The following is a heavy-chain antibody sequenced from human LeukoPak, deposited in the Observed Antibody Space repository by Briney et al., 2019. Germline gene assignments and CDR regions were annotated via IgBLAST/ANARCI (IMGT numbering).Heavy chain of an antibody. CDR3: ASCSAAGLYYFDY. CDR1: GFTFSSYA. J-gene: IGHJ4*02. Sequence: QPGGSLRLSCAASGFTFSSYAMSWVRQAPGKGLEWVAVISYDGSNKYYADSVKGRFTISRDNSKNTLHLQMNSLRAEDTAIYYCASCSAAGLYYFDYWGQGTLVTVSS. CDR2: ISYDGSNK. V-gene: IGHV3-30-3*01. D-gene: IGHD6-13*01.